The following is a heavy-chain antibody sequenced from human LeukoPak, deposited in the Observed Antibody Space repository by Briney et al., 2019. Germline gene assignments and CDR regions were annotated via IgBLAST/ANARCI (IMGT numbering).Heavy chain of an antibody. CDR1: GFTFSSYA. V-gene: IGHV3-23*01. CDR2: ISGSGGST. Sequence: GGSLRLSCAASGFTFSSYAMSWVRQAPGEGLEWVSAISGSGGSTYYADSVKGRFTISRDNSKNTLYLQMNSLRAEDTAVYYCAKFDDSSGYYYWGQGTLVTVSS. J-gene: IGHJ4*02. D-gene: IGHD3-22*01. CDR3: AKFDDSSGYYY.